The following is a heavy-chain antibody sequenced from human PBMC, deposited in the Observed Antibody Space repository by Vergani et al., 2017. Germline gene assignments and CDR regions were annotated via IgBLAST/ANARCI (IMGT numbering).Heavy chain of an antibody. D-gene: IGHD3-10*01. Sequence: QVQLQESGPGLVKPSETLSLTCAVSGYSISTGYYWSWIRQPPGKGLEWIGEINHSGSTNYNPSLKSRVTISVDTSKNQFSLKLSSVTAADTAVYYCARSPINTITMVRGVIPGLSGSYMDVWGKGTTVTVSS. CDR3: ARSPINTITMVRGVIPGLSGSYMDV. CDR2: INHSGST. J-gene: IGHJ6*03. CDR1: GYSISTGYY. V-gene: IGHV4-38-2*01.